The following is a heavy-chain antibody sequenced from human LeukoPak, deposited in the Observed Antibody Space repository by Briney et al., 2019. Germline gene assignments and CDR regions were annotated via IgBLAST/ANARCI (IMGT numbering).Heavy chain of an antibody. CDR1: GFTFSSYS. D-gene: IGHD5-18*01. Sequence: GGSLRLSCAASGFTFSSYSMNWVRQAPGKGLEWVSYISSSSSTIYYADSVKGRFTISRDNAKNSLYLQMNSLRAEDTAVYYCARDRGQLWLYAFDIWGQGTMVTVSS. CDR2: ISSSSSTI. J-gene: IGHJ3*02. V-gene: IGHV3-48*01. CDR3: ARDRGQLWLYAFDI.